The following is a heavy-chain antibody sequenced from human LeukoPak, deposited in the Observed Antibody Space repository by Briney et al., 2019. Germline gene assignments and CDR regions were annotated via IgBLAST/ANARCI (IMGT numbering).Heavy chain of an antibody. CDR1: GFTFSSYA. D-gene: IGHD1-1*01. CDR2: IDGSGRYT. Sequence: PGGSLRLSCAASGFTFSSYAMSWVRQAPGGGLEGVSAIDGSGRYTYYTDSVKGRSTISRDNYKSTLYLQLNSLRIEDTAVYYCTTYGTTGGNRFDPWGQGTLVTVFS. V-gene: IGHV3-23*01. J-gene: IGHJ5*02. CDR3: TTYGTTGGNRFDP.